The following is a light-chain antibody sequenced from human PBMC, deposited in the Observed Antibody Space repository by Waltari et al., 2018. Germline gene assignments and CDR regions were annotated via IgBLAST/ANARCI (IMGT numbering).Light chain of an antibody. CDR2: TAS. V-gene: IGKV1-17*03. CDR3: LQHSSYPYT. J-gene: IGKJ2*01. CDR1: QGISKY. Sequence: DIQMTQSPSAMSASVGDRVTITCRASQGISKYLAWFQQKPGKIPKLLIYTASNLESGVPSRFSGSVSGTEFTLTITSLQPEDSATYYCLQHSSYPYTFGQGTKLEI.